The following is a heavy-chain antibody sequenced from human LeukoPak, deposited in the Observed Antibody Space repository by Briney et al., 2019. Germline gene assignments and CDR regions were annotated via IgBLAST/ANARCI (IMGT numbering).Heavy chain of an antibody. D-gene: IGHD2/OR15-2a*01. CDR1: GGSISSSSYY. J-gene: IGHJ3*02. Sequence: SETLSLTCTVSGGSISSSSYYWGWIRQPPGKGLEWIGSIYYSGTTYYNPSLKSRVTISVDTSNNHFSLKLSSVTAADTAVYYCARNTFNGDSFDSWGQGTMVTVSS. CDR3: ARNTFNGDSFDS. V-gene: IGHV4-39*02. CDR2: IYYSGTT.